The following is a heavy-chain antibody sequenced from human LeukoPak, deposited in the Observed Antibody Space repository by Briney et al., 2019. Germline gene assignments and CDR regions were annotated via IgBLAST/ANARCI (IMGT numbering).Heavy chain of an antibody. V-gene: IGHV5-51*01. CDR1: GSSFTCYW. CDR2: MFPSHSDT. Sequence: GGSLEISCKGSGSSFTCYWIGWGRPMPGKGLEWGGIMFPSHSDTRYSPSSQGQVTISADKSISTAYLQCGIRKDSHTAMYYCARGWGSRLVNWFDPWGQGTLVPVSS. J-gene: IGHJ5*02. D-gene: IGHD6-13*01. CDR3: ARGWGSRLVNWFDP.